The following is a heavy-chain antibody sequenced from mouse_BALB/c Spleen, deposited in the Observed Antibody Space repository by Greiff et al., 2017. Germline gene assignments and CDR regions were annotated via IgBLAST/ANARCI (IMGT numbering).Heavy chain of an antibody. V-gene: IGHV3-2*02. CDR1: GYSITSDYA. J-gene: IGHJ4*01. CDR2: ISYSGST. CDR3: ARSKDAMDY. Sequence: EVQLVESGPGLVKPSQSLSLTCTVTGYSITSDYAWNWIRQFPGNKLEWMGYISYSGSTSYNPSLKSRISITRDTSKNQFFLQLNSVTTEDTATYYCARSKDAMDYWGQGTSVTVSS.